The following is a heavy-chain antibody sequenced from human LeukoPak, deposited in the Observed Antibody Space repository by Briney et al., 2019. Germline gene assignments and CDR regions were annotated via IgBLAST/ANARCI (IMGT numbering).Heavy chain of an antibody. Sequence: PGGSLRLSCSASGFTFSSYAMSWVRQAPGKGLEWVSAISGSGGSTYYADSVKGRFTISRDNSKNTLYLQMNSLRAEDTAVYYCASKIGGSGWYYFDYWGQGTLVTVSS. D-gene: IGHD6-19*01. CDR3: ASKIGGSGWYYFDY. V-gene: IGHV3-23*01. CDR1: GFTFSSYA. CDR2: ISGSGGST. J-gene: IGHJ4*02.